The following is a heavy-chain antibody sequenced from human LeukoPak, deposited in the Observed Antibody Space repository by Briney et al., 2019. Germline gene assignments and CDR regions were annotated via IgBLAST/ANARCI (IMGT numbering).Heavy chain of an antibody. CDR3: AKTDRAARIVVVIRPHYYFDY. CDR1: GFTFSSYS. V-gene: IGHV3-21*04. D-gene: IGHD3-22*01. CDR2: ISSSSSYI. Sequence: GGSLRLSCAASGFTFSSYSMNWVRQAPGKGLEWVSSISSSSSYIYYADSVKGRFTISRDNSKNTLYLQMNSLRAEDTAVYYCAKTDRAARIVVVIRPHYYFDYWGQGTLVTVSS. J-gene: IGHJ4*02.